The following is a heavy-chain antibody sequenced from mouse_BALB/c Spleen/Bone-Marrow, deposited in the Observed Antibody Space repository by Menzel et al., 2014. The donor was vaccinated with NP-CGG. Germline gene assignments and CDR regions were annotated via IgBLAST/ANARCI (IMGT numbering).Heavy chain of an antibody. CDR3: VRETRVVAEFDY. J-gene: IGHJ2*01. CDR1: GYSITSGYG. Sequence: EVMLVESGPDLVKPSQSLSLTCTVTGYSITSGYGWHWIRQLPGNKLELMGFIHFTGYTDYNPSLKSRIPITRDTSKNQFFLQLNSVTTEDTATYYCVRETRVVAEFDYWGQGTPLTVSS. CDR2: IHFTGYT. D-gene: IGHD1-1*01. V-gene: IGHV3-1*02.